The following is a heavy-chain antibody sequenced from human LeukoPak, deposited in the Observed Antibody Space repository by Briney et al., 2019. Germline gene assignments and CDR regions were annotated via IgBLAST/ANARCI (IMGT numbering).Heavy chain of an antibody. CDR3: ARGYYYDSSGYRALGSK. CDR2: INHSGST. Sequence: KASETLSLTCAVYGGSFSGYYWGWIRQPPRKWREWVGEINHSGSTNNNPSLKSRVTISVDTSKNQFSLKLSSVTAADTAVYYCARGYYYDSSGYRALGSKWGQGTLVTVSS. CDR1: GGSFSGYY. D-gene: IGHD3-22*01. V-gene: IGHV4-34*09. J-gene: IGHJ4*02.